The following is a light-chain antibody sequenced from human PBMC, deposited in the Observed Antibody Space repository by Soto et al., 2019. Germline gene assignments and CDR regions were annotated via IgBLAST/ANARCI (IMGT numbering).Light chain of an antibody. V-gene: IGLV1-47*01. CDR1: SSNIGSNY. J-gene: IGLJ1*01. Sequence: QSALTQPPSASGTPGQRVTISCSGSSSNIGSNYVYWYQQLPGTAPKLLIYRNNQRPSGVPDRFSGSKSGNTASLTISGLLAEDEADYYCSSYAHGSTYVFGTGTKVTVL. CDR2: RNN. CDR3: SSYAHGSTYV.